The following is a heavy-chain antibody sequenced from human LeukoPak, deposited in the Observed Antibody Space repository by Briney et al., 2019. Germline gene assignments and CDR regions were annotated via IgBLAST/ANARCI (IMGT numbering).Heavy chain of an antibody. J-gene: IGHJ4*01. V-gene: IGHV3-23*01. CDR3: VKKKSVTGTKGGFDY. D-gene: IGHD1-1*01. CDR1: GFTFSTYD. Sequence: GGSLRLSCAASGFTFSTYDMSWVRQAPGQGLEWVSAVTASGSGTYYADSVKGRFAISRDNSKTTLYLQINSLRAEDTALYYCVKKKSVTGTKGGFDYWGQGTLVTVSS. CDR2: VTASGSGT.